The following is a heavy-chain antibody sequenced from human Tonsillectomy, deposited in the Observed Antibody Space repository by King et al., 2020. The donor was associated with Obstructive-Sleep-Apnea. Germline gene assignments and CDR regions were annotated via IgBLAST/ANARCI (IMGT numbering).Heavy chain of an antibody. CDR3: ARPHDDTSGYLAY. CDR1: GFTFSDYY. D-gene: IGHD3-22*01. Sequence: VQLVESGGGLVKPGGSLRLSCAASGFTFSDYYMSWIRQAPGKGLEWISYITSGGSSIYYADSVKGRFTISRDNAKNSLYLQMNSLRGEDTAVYYCARPHDDTSGYLAYWGQGTLVTVSS. V-gene: IGHV3-11*01. J-gene: IGHJ4*02. CDR2: ITSGGSSI.